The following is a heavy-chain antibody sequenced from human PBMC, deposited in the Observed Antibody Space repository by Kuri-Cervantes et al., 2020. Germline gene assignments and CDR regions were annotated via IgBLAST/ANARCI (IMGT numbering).Heavy chain of an antibody. CDR1: GGTFSNYA. V-gene: IGHV1-69*13. CDR2: IIPIFGTA. J-gene: IGHJ4*02. CDR3: ARANLYVSSGYYLGFDY. D-gene: IGHD3-22*01. Sequence: SVKVSCKASGGTFSNYAISWVRQAPGQGLEWMGGIIPIFGTANYAQKFQGRVTITADESTSTAYMELSSLRSEDTAVYYCARANLYVSSGYYLGFDYWGQGTLVTVSS.